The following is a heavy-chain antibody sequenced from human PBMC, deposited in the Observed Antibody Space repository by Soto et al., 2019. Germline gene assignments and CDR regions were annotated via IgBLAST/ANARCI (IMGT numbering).Heavy chain of an antibody. V-gene: IGHV3-30*18. J-gene: IGHJ4*02. CDR2: ISYDGGNE. CDR3: AKDRYSGTYPTDFDY. Sequence: SGGSLRLSCAGSGFTFSSYGIHWVRQAPGKGLEWVALISYDGGNEKYTESVKDRFTISRDDSLNVAYLQMSSLRTEDTAMYYCAKDRYSGTYPTDFDYWGQGSLVTVSS. D-gene: IGHD1-26*01. CDR1: GFTFSSYG.